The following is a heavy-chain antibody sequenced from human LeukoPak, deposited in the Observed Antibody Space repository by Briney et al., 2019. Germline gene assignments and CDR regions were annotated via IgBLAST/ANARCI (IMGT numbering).Heavy chain of an antibody. V-gene: IGHV4-39*07. D-gene: IGHD6-13*01. CDR2: IYYSGST. CDR1: GGSISSSNYY. Sequence: SETLSLTCTVSGGSISSSNYYWDWIRQPPGKGLEWIGSIYYSGSTYYNPSLKSRVTISVDTSKNQFSLKLSSVTAADTAVYYCARAIRSSSSWYYYYYMDVWGKGTTVTVSS. CDR3: ARAIRSSSSWYYYYYMDV. J-gene: IGHJ6*03.